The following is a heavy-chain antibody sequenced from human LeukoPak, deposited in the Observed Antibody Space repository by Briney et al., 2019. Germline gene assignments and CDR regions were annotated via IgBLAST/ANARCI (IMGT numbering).Heavy chain of an antibody. CDR2: IYYSGST. V-gene: IGHV4-61*01. CDR1: GGSISSGLYS. D-gene: IGHD5-12*01. CDR3: ARSRGYSGYAYDAFDL. J-gene: IGHJ3*01. Sequence: PSETLSLTCDVSGGSISSGLYSWSWIRQPPGKGLEWIGYIYYSGSTNYNPSLKSRVTISVDTSKNQFSLKLSSVTAADTAVYYCARSRGYSGYAYDAFDLWGQGTMVTVSS.